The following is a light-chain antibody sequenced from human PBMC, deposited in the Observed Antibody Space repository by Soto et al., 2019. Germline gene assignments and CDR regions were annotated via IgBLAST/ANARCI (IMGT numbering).Light chain of an antibody. CDR3: QQSYTTPLT. J-gene: IGKJ4*01. CDR1: LSIGTY. CDR2: GAS. Sequence: DIQMTQSPSSLSASVGDRVTISCRARLSIGTYLNWYQHKPGKAPNLLIYGASSLQSGVPSRFGGSGSGTDFTLTISSLQPEDVATYYCQQSYTTPLTFGGGTKVEIK. V-gene: IGKV1-39*01.